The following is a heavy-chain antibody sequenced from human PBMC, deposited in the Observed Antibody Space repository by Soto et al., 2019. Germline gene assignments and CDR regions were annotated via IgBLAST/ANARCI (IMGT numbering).Heavy chain of an antibody. J-gene: IGHJ4*02. D-gene: IGHD3-10*01. CDR1: GFTFDDYA. CDR3: AKDAGITVRYFDY. CDR2: ISWNSGSI. Sequence: EVQLVESGGGLVQPGRSLRLSCAASGFTFDDYAMHWVRQAPGKGLEWVSGISWNSGSIGYADSVKGRFTISRDNAKNSLYLQMNSLGAEDTALYYCAKDAGITVRYFDYWGQGTLVTVSS. V-gene: IGHV3-9*01.